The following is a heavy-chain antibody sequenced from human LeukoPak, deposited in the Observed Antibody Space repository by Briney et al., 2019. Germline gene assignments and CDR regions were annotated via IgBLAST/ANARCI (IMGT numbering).Heavy chain of an antibody. CDR2: ISSSSSTI. CDR3: ARSEGYCSGGSCYAH. D-gene: IGHD2-15*01. J-gene: IGHJ4*02. V-gene: IGHV3-48*01. CDR1: GFTFSSYS. Sequence: PGGSLRLSCAASGFTFSSYSMNWVRQAPGKGLEWVSYISSSSSTIYYADSVKGRFTISRDNAKNSLFLQMNSLRAEDTAMYYCARSEGYCSGGSCYAHWGQGILVTVSS.